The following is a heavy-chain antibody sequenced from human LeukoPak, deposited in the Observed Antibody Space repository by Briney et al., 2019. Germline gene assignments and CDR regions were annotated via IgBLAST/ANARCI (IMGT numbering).Heavy chain of an antibody. CDR1: GGSISSGSYY. CDR2: IYTSGST. Sequence: PSETLSPTCTVSGGSISSGSYYWSWIRQPAGKGLEWIGRIYTSGSTNYNPSLKSRVTISVDTSKNQFSLKLSSVTAADTAVYYCARIAVAGDYYYYYMDVWGKGTRSPSP. CDR3: ARIAVAGDYYYYYMDV. D-gene: IGHD6-19*01. J-gene: IGHJ6*03. V-gene: IGHV4-61*02.